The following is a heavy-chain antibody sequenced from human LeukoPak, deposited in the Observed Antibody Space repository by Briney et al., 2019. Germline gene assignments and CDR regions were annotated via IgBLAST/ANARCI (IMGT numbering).Heavy chain of an antibody. D-gene: IGHD3-16*02. CDR2: ISSSGSTI. CDR1: GFTFSDYY. CDR3: ARGTYDYVWGSYRYGYYFDY. V-gene: IGHV3-11*01. J-gene: IGHJ4*02. Sequence: GGSLRLSCAASGFTFSDYYMSWIRQVPGKGLEWVSYISSSGSTIYYADSVKGRFTISRDNAKNSLYLQMNSLRAEDTAVYYCARGTYDYVWGSYRYGYYFDYWGQGTLVTVSS.